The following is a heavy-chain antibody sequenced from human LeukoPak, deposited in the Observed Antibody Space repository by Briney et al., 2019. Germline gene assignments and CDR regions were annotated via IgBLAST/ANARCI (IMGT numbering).Heavy chain of an antibody. D-gene: IGHD1-26*01. CDR3: ARENSDSGSRYYFDY. CDR2: ISAYNGNK. Sequence: VASVTVSCTASGYTFPSYGVSWVRQAPGQGLEWMGWISAYNGNKNYAQKLQGRVTTTTDTSTSTAYMELRSLRSDDTAVYYCARENSDSGSRYYFDYWGQGTLVTVSS. CDR1: GYTFPSYG. J-gene: IGHJ4*02. V-gene: IGHV1-18*01.